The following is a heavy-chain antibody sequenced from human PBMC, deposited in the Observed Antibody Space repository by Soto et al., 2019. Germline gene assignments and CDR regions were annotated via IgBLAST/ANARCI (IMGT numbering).Heavy chain of an antibody. D-gene: IGHD6-13*01. CDR3: AREAAAGNYYYGVDV. Sequence: PGGSLRLSCAASGFTFSSYEMNWVRQAPGKGLEWVSYISSSGSTIYYADSVKGRFTSSRDNAKNSLYLQMNSLRAEDTAVYYWAREAAAGNYYYGVDVWGQGTTVTVSS. V-gene: IGHV3-48*03. CDR1: GFTFSSYE. J-gene: IGHJ6*02. CDR2: ISSSGSTI.